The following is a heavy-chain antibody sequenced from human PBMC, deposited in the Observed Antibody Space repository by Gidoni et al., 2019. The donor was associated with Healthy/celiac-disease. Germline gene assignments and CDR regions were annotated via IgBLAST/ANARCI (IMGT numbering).Heavy chain of an antibody. Sequence: QVQLVESGGGVVQPGRSLRLSCAASGFTFSSYCMHWVRQAPGKGLEGVAVISYDGSNKYYADSVKGRFTISRDNSKNTLYLQMNSLRAEDTAVYYCAKGGGTFDIWGQGTMVTVSS. CDR3: AKGGGTFDI. V-gene: IGHV3-30*18. D-gene: IGHD3-16*01. J-gene: IGHJ3*02. CDR1: GFTFSSYC. CDR2: ISYDGSNK.